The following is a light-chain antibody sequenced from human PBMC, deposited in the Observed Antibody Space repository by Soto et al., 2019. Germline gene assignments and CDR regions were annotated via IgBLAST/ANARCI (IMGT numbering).Light chain of an antibody. Sequence: EIVLTQSPGTLSLSPGERATLSCRASQSVSSSYLAWYQQKPGQAHRLLIYGASSRATGIQDRFSGSGSGTDFTLTIRRLEPEDFAVYYCQQYGSSPFTFGGGTKVDIK. V-gene: IGKV3-20*01. CDR1: QSVSSSY. CDR2: GAS. CDR3: QQYGSSPFT. J-gene: IGKJ4*01.